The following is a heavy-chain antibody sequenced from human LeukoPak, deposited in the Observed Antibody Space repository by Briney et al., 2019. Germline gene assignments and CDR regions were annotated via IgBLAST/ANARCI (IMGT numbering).Heavy chain of an antibody. CDR2: IYTSGST. Sequence: PSETLSLTCTVSGGSISSYYWSWIRQPAGKGLEWIGRIYTSGSTNYNPSLKSRVTMSVDTSKNQFSLKLSSVTAADTAVYYCARGAMYYDFWSGHKPGRGWFDPWGQGTLVTVSS. CDR1: GGSISSYY. CDR3: ARGAMYYDFWSGHKPGRGWFDP. D-gene: IGHD3-3*01. V-gene: IGHV4-4*07. J-gene: IGHJ5*02.